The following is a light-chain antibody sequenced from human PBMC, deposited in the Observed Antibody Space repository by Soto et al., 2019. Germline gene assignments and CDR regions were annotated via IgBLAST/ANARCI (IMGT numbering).Light chain of an antibody. CDR3: QQYNNWPPYT. Sequence: EIVMTQSPVTLSVSPGERATLSCRAGQSVSSDLAWYQQKPGQAPRLLIYGASTRATGIPARFSGGGSGTEFTLTINSLQSEDFALYYCQQYNNWPPYTFGQGTKLEIK. V-gene: IGKV3-15*01. CDR1: QSVSSD. J-gene: IGKJ2*01. CDR2: GAS.